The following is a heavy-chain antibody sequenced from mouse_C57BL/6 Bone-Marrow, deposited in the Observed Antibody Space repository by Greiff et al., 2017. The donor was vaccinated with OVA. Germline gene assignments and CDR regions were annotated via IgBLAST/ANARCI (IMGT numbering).Heavy chain of an antibody. J-gene: IGHJ4*01. CDR3: ARDAMDY. V-gene: IGHV1-50*01. Sequence: QVQLQQPGAELVKPGASVKLSCKASGYTFTSYWMQWVKQRPGQGLEWIGEIDPSDSYTNYNQKFKGKATLTVDTSSSTAYMQLSSLTSEDSAVYYCARDAMDYWVKEPQSPSPQ. CDR1: GYTFTSYW. CDR2: IDPSDSYT.